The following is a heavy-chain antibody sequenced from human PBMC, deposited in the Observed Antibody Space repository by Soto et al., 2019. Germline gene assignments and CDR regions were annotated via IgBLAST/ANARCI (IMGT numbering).Heavy chain of an antibody. CDR2: INYSGST. CDR3: ARGNGRHLDF. V-gene: IGHV4-34*01. Sequence: TLSLTCAVYGGSFSDYYWNWVRQPPGKGLEWIGKINYSGSTNYNPSLKSRVTISVDRSKNQISLKLSSVTAADAAVYYCARGNGRHLDFWGQGILVTVS. CDR1: GGSFSDYY. J-gene: IGHJ4*02. D-gene: IGHD2-8*01.